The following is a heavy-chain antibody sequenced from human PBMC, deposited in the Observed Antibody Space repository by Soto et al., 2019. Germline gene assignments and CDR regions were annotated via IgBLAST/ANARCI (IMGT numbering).Heavy chain of an antibody. V-gene: IGHV1-2*02. D-gene: IGHD3-16*02. J-gene: IGHJ4*02. CDR3: ARAAAYDYVWGSYRPLSSPFFDY. CDR2: INPNSGGT. CDR1: GYTFTGYY. Sequence: QVQLVQSGAEVKKPGASVKVSCKASGYTFTGYYMHWVRQAPGQGLEWMGWINPNSGGTNYAQKFQGTVTMTRETAISTAYLELSRLRSDDTAVYYCARAAAYDYVWGSYRPLSSPFFDYWGQGALVTVSS.